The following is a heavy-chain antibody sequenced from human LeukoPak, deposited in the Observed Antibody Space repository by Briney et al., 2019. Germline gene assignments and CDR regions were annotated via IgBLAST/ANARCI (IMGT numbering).Heavy chain of an antibody. J-gene: IGHJ5*02. Sequence: SETLSLTCAVSGGSISSGGYSWSWIRQPPGKGLEWIGYIYHSGSTYYIPSLKSRVTISVDRSKNQFSLKLSSVTAADTAVYYCAREAPGNWFDPWGQGTLVTVSS. CDR3: AREAPGNWFDP. CDR1: GGSISSGGYS. CDR2: IYHSGST. V-gene: IGHV4-30-2*01.